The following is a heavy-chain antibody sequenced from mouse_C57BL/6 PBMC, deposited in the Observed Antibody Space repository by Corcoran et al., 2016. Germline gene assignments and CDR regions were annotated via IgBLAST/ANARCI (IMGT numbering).Heavy chain of an antibody. Sequence: QVQLKQSGAELVRPGASVKLSCKASGYTFTDYYINWVKQRPGQGLEWIARIYPGSGNTYYNEKFKGKATLTAEKSSSTAYMQLSSLTSEDSAVYFCARDWYYGSIYWFAYWGQGTLVTVSA. J-gene: IGHJ3*01. CDR2: IYPGSGNT. CDR3: ARDWYYGSIYWFAY. D-gene: IGHD1-1*01. CDR1: GYTFTDYY. V-gene: IGHV1-76*01.